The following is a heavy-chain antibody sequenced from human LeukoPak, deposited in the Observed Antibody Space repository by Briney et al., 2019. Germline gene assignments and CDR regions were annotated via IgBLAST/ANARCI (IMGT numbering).Heavy chain of an antibody. J-gene: IGHJ4*02. Sequence: SETLSLTCTVSGGSISSYYWSWIRQPPGKGLEWIGYIYYSGNTNYNPSLKSRVTISVDTSKNQFSLKLSSVTAADTAVYYCASREAYYDFWSGYYNYWGQGTLVTVSS. V-gene: IGHV4-59*01. CDR1: GGSISSYY. CDR3: ASREAYYDFWSGYYNY. D-gene: IGHD3-3*01. CDR2: IYYSGNT.